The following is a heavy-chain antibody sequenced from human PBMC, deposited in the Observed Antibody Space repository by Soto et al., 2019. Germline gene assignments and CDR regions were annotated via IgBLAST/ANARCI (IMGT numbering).Heavy chain of an antibody. D-gene: IGHD3-22*01. Sequence: QVQLQESGPGLVKPSETLSLTCTVSGGSISSNYWSWIRQPPGKGLEWIGYINHSGSANYNPSLMSRVTISVDTSKNQFSLELRSVTAADTAVYYCARTGNSGYFWSVDYWGQGTLDTVSS. CDR3: ARTGNSGYFWSVDY. CDR2: INHSGSA. CDR1: GGSISSNY. J-gene: IGHJ4*02. V-gene: IGHV4-59*01.